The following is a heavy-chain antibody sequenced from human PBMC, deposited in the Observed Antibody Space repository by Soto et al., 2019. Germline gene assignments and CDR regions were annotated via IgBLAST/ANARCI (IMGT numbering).Heavy chain of an antibody. CDR3: ARDSGAYQPFDS. D-gene: IGHD1-26*01. CDR1: GGSISSSAW. CDR2: IHHSGST. V-gene: IGHV4-4*02. Sequence: PSETLSLTCAVSGGSISSSAWWSWVRRPPGKGLEWIGEIHHSGSTNYDPSLKSRITISVDRSKNQFSLELTSVTAADTAVYYCARDSGAYQPFDSWGQGTLVTVSS. J-gene: IGHJ4*02.